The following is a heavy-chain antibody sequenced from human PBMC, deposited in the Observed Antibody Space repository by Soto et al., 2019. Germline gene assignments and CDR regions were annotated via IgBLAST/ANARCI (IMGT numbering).Heavy chain of an antibody. D-gene: IGHD2-15*01. Sequence: PGGSLRLSCAASGFIFSSYSMNWVRQAPGKGLEWVSSISSNSYYIYYADSVKGRFTISRDNAKNSLYLQMNSLRAEDTAAYYCARAPGPYCSGGSCYFDYWGQGTLVTVSS. CDR1: GFIFSSYS. CDR3: ARAPGPYCSGGSCYFDY. J-gene: IGHJ4*02. V-gene: IGHV3-21*01. CDR2: ISSNSYYI.